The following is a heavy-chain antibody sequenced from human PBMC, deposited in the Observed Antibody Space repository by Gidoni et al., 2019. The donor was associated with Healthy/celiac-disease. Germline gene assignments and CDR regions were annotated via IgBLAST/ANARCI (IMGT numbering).Heavy chain of an antibody. CDR3: ASSSIAAASFYYFDY. J-gene: IGHJ4*02. D-gene: IGHD6-13*01. Sequence: QVQLQQWGAGLLKPSETLSLTCAVYGGSFSGYYWSWIRQPPGKGLEWIGEINHSGSTNYNPSLKSRVTISVDTSKNQFSLKLSSVTAADTAVYYCASSSIAAASFYYFDYWGQGTLVTVSS. V-gene: IGHV4-34*01. CDR2: INHSGST. CDR1: GGSFSGYY.